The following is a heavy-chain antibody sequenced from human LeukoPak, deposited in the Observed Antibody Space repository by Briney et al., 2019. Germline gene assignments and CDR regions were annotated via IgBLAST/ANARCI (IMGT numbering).Heavy chain of an antibody. D-gene: IGHD3-10*01. CDR3: ARGSFGFLGWFGELWV. V-gene: IGHV3-23*01. CDR1: GFTFRRFT. CDR2: ISGSDSST. Sequence: GGSLRLSCAASGFTFRRFTMNWVRQAPGKGLEWVSGISGSDSSTYYADFVKGRFTISRDNSKNTFYLQMNSLGAEDTAVYYCARGSFGFLGWFGELWVWGQGTLVTVSS. J-gene: IGHJ4*02.